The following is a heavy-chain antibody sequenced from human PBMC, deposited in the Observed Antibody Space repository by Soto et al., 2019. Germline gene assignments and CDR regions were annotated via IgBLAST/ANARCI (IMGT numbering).Heavy chain of an antibody. V-gene: IGHV1-18*01. CDR3: PNGAAGIAAHLI. J-gene: IGHJ4*02. Sequence: ASVKVSCNAFGYTFTNFRVNWVRRAPGQGLEWICFGNTYKGNTKYSQKFQGRVAITADTSTSTTDMEVGSLRSDDTAIYYWPNGAAGIAAHLIWGQGTPVTVSS. D-gene: IGHD6-13*01. CDR1: GYTFTNFR. CDR2: GNTYKGNT.